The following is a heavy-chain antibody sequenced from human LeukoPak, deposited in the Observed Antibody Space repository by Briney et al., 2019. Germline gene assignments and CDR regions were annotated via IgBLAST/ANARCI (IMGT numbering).Heavy chain of an antibody. CDR3: AGQHYYGSGRYKWFDP. V-gene: IGHV4-39*01. CDR1: GGSISSSPYY. J-gene: IGHJ5*02. CDR2: IYYSGST. D-gene: IGHD3-10*01. Sequence: SETLSLTCTVSGGSISSSPYYWGWIRQPPGKGLDWIGIIYYSGSTYYNPSLKSRVTMSVDTSKNQFSLKLSSVTAADTAVYFCAGQHYYGSGRYKWFDPWGQGTPVTVSS.